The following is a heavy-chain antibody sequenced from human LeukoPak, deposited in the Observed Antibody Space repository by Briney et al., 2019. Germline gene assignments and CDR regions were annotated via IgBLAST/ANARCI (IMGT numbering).Heavy chain of an antibody. CDR2: IYYSGST. V-gene: IGHV4-39*01. CDR3: ARNTVLRYFDWLSTDGMDV. D-gene: IGHD3-9*01. Sequence: SETLSLTCTVSGGSISSSSYYWGWIRQPPGKGLEWMGCIYYSGSTYYNPSLKSRVTISVDTSKNQFSLKLSSVTAADTAVYYCARNTVLRYFDWLSTDGMDVWGQGTTVTVSS. CDR1: GGSISSSSYY. J-gene: IGHJ6*02.